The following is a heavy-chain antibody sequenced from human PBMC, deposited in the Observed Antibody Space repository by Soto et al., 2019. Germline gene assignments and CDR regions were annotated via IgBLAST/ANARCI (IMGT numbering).Heavy chain of an antibody. D-gene: IGHD5-18*01. CDR2: IIPIFGTA. CDR3: AREGRIQLWLLGDNWFDP. J-gene: IGHJ5*02. CDR1: GGTFSSYA. Sequence: WASVKVSCKASGGTFSSYAISWVRQAPGQGLEWMGGIIPIFGTANYAQKFQGRVTITADKSTSTAYMELSSLRSEDTAVYYCAREGRIQLWLLGDNWFDPWGQGTLVTVSS. V-gene: IGHV1-69*06.